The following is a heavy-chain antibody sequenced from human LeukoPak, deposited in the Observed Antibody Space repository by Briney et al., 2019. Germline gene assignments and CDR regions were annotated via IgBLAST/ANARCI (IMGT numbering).Heavy chain of an antibody. CDR2: IYTSGST. CDR1: GGSISSYY. D-gene: IGHD3-9*01. CDR3: ARVSDDILTGYFDY. V-gene: IGHV4-4*07. J-gene: IGHJ4*02. Sequence: PSETLSLTCTVSGGSISSYYWSWIRQPAGKGLEWIGRIYTSGSTNYNPSLKSRVTVSVDTSKNQFSLKVSSVTAADTAVYYCARVSDDILTGYFDYWGQGTLVTVSS.